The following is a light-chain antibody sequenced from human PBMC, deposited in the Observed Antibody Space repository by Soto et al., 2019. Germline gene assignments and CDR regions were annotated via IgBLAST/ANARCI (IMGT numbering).Light chain of an antibody. CDR1: QTISDN. Sequence: EIVMTQSPATLSVSPGERVTLSCRASQTISDNLVWYQQKPGQAPRLLIYGASTRATGIPARFSGSGSGAEYFLTISSLQSEDFAVYYCQQYHNWPLITFGQGTRLEIK. CDR2: GAS. J-gene: IGKJ5*01. V-gene: IGKV3-15*01. CDR3: QQYHNWPLIT.